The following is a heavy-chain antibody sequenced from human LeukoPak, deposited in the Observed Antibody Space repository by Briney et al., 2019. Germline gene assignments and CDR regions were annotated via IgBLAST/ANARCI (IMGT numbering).Heavy chain of an antibody. CDR2: ISGSGGTT. D-gene: IGHD6-19*01. CDR3: ARVEYSSGWYDIDY. CDR1: GFTFSSYA. V-gene: IGHV3-23*01. J-gene: IGHJ4*02. Sequence: GGSLRLSCAASGFTFSSYAMNWVRQPPGKGLEWVSTISGSGGTTYYADSVKGRFTISRDNSKNTLYLQMNSLRAEDTAVYYCARVEYSSGWYDIDYWGQGTLVTVSS.